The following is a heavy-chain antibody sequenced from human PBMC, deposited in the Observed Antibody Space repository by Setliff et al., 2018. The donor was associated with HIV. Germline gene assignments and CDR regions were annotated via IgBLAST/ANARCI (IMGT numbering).Heavy chain of an antibody. CDR2: INSDGSST. Sequence: PGGSLRLSCAASGFTFSGYWMHWVRQAPGKGLVWVSRINSDGSSTTYADSVKGRFTISRDNAKNTLYLQMNSLRAEDTAVYYCAIGRQGYHYGMDVWGQGTTVTVSS. CDR3: AIGRQGYHYGMDV. CDR1: GFTFSGYW. D-gene: IGHD3-16*02. J-gene: IGHJ6*02. V-gene: IGHV3-74*01.